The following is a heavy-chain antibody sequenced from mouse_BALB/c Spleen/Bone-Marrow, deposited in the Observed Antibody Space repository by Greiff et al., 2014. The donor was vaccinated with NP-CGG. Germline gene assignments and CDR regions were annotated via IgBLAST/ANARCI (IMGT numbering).Heavy chain of an antibody. J-gene: IGHJ3*01. D-gene: IGHD1-1*01. Sequence: EVQRVESGGGLVKPGGSLKLSCAASGFAFSSHDMSWVRQTPEKRLEWVAYISSGGGSTYYSDTVKGRFTISRDNAKNTLYLQMSSLKSEDAAMYYCVRQGAVAATRGFAYWGQGTLVTVSA. V-gene: IGHV5-12-1*01. CDR3: VRQGAVAATRGFAY. CDR2: ISSGGGST. CDR1: GFAFSSHD.